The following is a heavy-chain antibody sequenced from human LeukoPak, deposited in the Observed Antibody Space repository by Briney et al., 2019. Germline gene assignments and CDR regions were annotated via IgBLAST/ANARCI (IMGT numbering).Heavy chain of an antibody. V-gene: IGHV1-18*01. CDR2: INTHNGDT. CDR3: AREKYSSTPNWFDP. CDR1: GYTFASFG. Sequence: ASVKVSCKASGYTFASFGITWVRQAPGQGLEWMGWINTHNGDTNYAQKLQGRVTMTTDTSTSTAYMELSSLRSEDTAVYYCAREKYSSTPNWFDPWGQGTLVTVSS. J-gene: IGHJ5*02. D-gene: IGHD6-13*01.